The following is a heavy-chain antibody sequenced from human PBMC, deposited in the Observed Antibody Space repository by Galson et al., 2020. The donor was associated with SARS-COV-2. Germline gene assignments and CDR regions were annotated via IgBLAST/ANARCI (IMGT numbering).Heavy chain of an antibody. D-gene: IGHD6-19*01. Sequence: GGSLRLSCAASGFTFSDYAMNWVRQAPGKGLQWVSDISSSGGATNYAASVKGRFTISRDNSKNTLHLLMKSLRVEDTATYYCVRRLKSGWTSVEFDPLGPGALVTVSS. J-gene: IGHJ5*02. CDR2: ISSSGGAT. CDR3: VRRLKSGWTSVEFDP. V-gene: IGHV3-23*01. CDR1: GFTFSDYA.